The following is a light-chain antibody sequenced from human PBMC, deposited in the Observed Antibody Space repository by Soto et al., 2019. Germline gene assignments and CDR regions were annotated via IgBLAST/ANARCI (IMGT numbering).Light chain of an antibody. J-gene: IGKJ4*01. CDR1: QGISSS. V-gene: IGKV1-9*01. CDR2: AAS. Sequence: DIQLTQSPSFLSASVGDRVTITCRASQGISSSLAWYQQKPGRAPELLIYAASTLQSGVPSRFRDSGSWTEFTLTIRSLQPEDFATYYCQHIKSFPLTFGGGTNVDIK. CDR3: QHIKSFPLT.